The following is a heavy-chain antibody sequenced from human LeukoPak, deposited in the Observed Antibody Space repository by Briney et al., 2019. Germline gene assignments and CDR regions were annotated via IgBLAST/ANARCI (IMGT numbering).Heavy chain of an antibody. V-gene: IGHV3-23*01. CDR1: GFTFSSYA. CDR2: ISGSGGGT. D-gene: IGHD3-22*01. Sequence: GGSLRLSCAASGFTFSSYAMSWVRQAPGKGLEWVSAISGSGGGTYYADSVKGRFTISRDNSKNTLYLQMNGLRAEDTAVYYCAKDRLKFSSGYYPDYWGQGTLVTVSS. CDR3: AKDRLKFSSGYYPDY. J-gene: IGHJ4*02.